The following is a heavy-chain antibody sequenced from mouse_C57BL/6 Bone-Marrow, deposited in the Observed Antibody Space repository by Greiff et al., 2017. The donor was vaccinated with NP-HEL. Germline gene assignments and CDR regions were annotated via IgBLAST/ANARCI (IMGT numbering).Heavy chain of an antibody. CDR2: ITHSGET. D-gene: IGHD1-1*01. J-gene: IGHJ4*01. CDR3: AGDYYYGSSLYAMDY. CDR1: GFPITSGYY. Sequence: VKLQESGPGLVKPSQSLFLTCSITGFPITSGYYWIWIRQSPGKPLEWMGYITHSGETFYNPSLQSPISITRETSKNPFFLQLNSVTTEDTAMYYCAGDYYYGSSLYAMDYWGQGTSVTVSS. V-gene: IGHV12-3*01.